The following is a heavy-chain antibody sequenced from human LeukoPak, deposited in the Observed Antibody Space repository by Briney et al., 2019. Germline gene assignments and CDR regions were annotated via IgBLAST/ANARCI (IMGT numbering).Heavy chain of an antibody. Sequence: ASVKVSCKASGYTFTGYYMHWVRQAPGQGLEWMGWINPNSGGTNYAQKFQGRVTMTRDTSISTAYMELSRLRSDDTAVYYCARGRSGSIGGYYFDYWGQGTLVTVSS. J-gene: IGHJ4*02. CDR1: GYTFTGYY. V-gene: IGHV1-2*02. D-gene: IGHD3-10*01. CDR3: ARGRSGSIGGYYFDY. CDR2: INPNSGGT.